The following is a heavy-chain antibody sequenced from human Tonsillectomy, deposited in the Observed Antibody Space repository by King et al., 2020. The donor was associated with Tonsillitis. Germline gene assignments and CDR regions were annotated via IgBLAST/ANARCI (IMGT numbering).Heavy chain of an antibody. CDR1: GFTFSSYS. Sequence: VQLVESGGGLVQPGGSLRLSCAASGFTFSSYSMNWVRQAPGKGLEGVSYISSSSSTIYYADSVKGRFTISRDNAKNSLYLQMNSLRAEDTAVYYCARAPSYYYDSSGYQPFDYWGQGTLVTVSS. D-gene: IGHD3-22*01. CDR2: ISSSSSTI. V-gene: IGHV3-48*01. J-gene: IGHJ4*02. CDR3: ARAPSYYYDSSGYQPFDY.